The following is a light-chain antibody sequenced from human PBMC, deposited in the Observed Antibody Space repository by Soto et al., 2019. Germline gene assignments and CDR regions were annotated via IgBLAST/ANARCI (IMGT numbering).Light chain of an antibody. J-gene: IGLJ1*01. Sequence: QPGLTQPPSASGAPGQSGTISCTGPTCVVGGYNYVSWYQQHPGKAPKLMSYEVSERPSGVPERFSGSTSSNTASLTVSGLQAEDESDYYCSSYAGSNNFVFGTGTKVTVL. V-gene: IGLV2-8*01. CDR1: TCVVGGYNY. CDR2: EVS. CDR3: SSYAGSNNFV.